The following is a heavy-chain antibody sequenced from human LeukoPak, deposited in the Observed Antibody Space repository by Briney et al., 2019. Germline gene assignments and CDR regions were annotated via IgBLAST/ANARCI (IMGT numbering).Heavy chain of an antibody. Sequence: ASVKVSCKASGYTFTGYYMHWVRQAPGQGLEWMGWINSNSGGTNYAQKFQGRVTMTRDTSISTAYMELSRLRSDDTAVYYCARVDPYYYDSSGSWGQGTLVTVSS. CDR2: INSNSGGT. V-gene: IGHV1-2*02. J-gene: IGHJ5*02. CDR1: GYTFTGYY. D-gene: IGHD3-22*01. CDR3: ARVDPYYYDSSGS.